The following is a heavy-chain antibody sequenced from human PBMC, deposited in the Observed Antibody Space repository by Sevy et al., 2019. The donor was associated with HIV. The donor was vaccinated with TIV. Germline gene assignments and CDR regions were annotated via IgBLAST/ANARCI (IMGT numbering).Heavy chain of an antibody. J-gene: IGHJ4*02. V-gene: IGHV3-7*01. CDR1: GFSFSSYW. D-gene: IGHD2-15*01. CDR2: IKQDGSKR. Sequence: GGSLRLSCAASGFSFSSYWMSWVRQAPGKGLEWVANIKQDGSKREYVDSVKGRLTISRDNGKNSVYLQMDSLRAEDTAVYYCAREGSGGFDYWGQGTLVIVSS. CDR3: AREGSGGFDY.